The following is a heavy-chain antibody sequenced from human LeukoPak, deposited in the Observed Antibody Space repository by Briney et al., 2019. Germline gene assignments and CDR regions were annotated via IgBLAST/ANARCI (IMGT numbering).Heavy chain of an antibody. J-gene: IGHJ4*02. CDR2: IIPIFGTA. CDR1: GGTFSSYA. D-gene: IGHD6-13*01. CDR3: AKVKSSIDFDY. V-gene: IGHV1-69*13. Sequence: GASVKVPCKASGGTFSSYAISWVRQAPGQGLEWMGGIIPIFGTANYAQKFQGRVTITADESTSTAYMELSSLRSEDTAVYYCAKVKSSIDFDYWGQGTLVTVSS.